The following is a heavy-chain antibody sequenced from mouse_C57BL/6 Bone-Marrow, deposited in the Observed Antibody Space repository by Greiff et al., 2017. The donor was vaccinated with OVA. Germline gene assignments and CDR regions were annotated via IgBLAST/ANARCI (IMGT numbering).Heavy chain of an antibody. J-gene: IGHJ3*01. CDR1: GYSITSGYD. D-gene: IGHD2-5*01. CDR3: ARGAMGWTRSNYWFAY. Sequence: DVQLQESGPGMVKPSQSLSLTCTVTGYSITSGYDWHWIRHFPGNKLEWMGYISYSGSTNYNPSLKSRISITHDTSKNHFFLKLNSVTTEDTATYYCARGAMGWTRSNYWFAYCGQGTLVTVSA. V-gene: IGHV3-1*01. CDR2: ISYSGST.